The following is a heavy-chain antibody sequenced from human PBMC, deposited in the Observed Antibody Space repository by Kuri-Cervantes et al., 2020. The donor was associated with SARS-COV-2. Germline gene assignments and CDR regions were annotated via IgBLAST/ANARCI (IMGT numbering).Heavy chain of an antibody. V-gene: IGHV3-23*01. CDR1: GFTFTSFA. D-gene: IGHD3-22*01. CDR2: ITHTGATT. J-gene: IGHJ6*02. Sequence: GGSLRLSCAASGFTFTSFAMNWVRQAPGKGLGWVSTITHTGATTYYADSVKGRFTSSRDNSKNTLYLQMNSLRAEDTAVYYCAKVSYDSSGRYYYHYDMEVWGQGTTVTVSS. CDR3: AKVSYDSSGRYYYHYDMEV.